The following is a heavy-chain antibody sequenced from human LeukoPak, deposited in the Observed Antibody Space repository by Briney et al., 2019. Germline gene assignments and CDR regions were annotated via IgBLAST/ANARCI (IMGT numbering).Heavy chain of an antibody. CDR3: ARNVDTAMVPRGYFDY. CDR2: ISSSSSYI. CDR1: GFTFSTYW. V-gene: IGHV3-21*04. D-gene: IGHD5-18*01. Sequence: GGSLRLSCAVSGFTFSTYWMNWVRQAPGKGLEWVSSISSSSSYIYYADSVKGRFTISRDNAKNSLYLQMNSLRAEDTAVYYCARNVDTAMVPRGYFDYWGQGTLVTVSS. J-gene: IGHJ4*02.